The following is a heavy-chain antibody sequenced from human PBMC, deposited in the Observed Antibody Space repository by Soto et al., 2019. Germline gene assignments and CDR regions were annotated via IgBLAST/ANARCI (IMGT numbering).Heavy chain of an antibody. V-gene: IGHV4-34*01. J-gene: IGHJ4*02. Sequence: SETLSLTCAVYGGSFSGYYWSWIRQPPGKGLEWIGEINHSGSTNYNPSLKSRVTISVDTSKNQFSLKMSSVTAADTVFFYCARENGRRWLLSNYFDYWGRGTLVTVSS. CDR2: INHSGST. CDR1: GGSFSGYY. CDR3: ARENGRRWLLSNYFDY. D-gene: IGHD1-26*01.